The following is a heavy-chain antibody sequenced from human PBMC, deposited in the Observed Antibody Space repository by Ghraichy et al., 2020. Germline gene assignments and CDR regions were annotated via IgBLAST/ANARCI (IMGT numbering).Heavy chain of an antibody. CDR3: AKDREGGYSGYDFFDY. CDR1: GFTFSSYA. CDR2: IRGSGGST. D-gene: IGHD5-12*01. Sequence: ETLSLTCAASGFTFSSYAMSWVRPAPGKGLEWVSAIRGSGGSTYYADSVKGRFTISRDNSKNTLYLQMNSLRAEDTAVYYCAKDREGGYSGYDFFDYWGQGTLVTVSS. V-gene: IGHV3-23*01. J-gene: IGHJ4*02.